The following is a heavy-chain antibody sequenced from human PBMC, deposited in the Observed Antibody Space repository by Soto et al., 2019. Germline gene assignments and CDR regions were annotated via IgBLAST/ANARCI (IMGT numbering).Heavy chain of an antibody. CDR3: AKDPAIAAAQDYYYGMDV. CDR1: GFTFSSYA. V-gene: IGHV3-23*01. D-gene: IGHD6-13*01. Sequence: LRLSCAASGFTFSSYAMSWVRQAPGKGLEWVSAISGSGGSTYYADSVKGRFTISRDNSKNTLYLQMNSLRAEDTAVYYCAKDPAIAAAQDYYYGMDVWGQGTTVTVSS. J-gene: IGHJ6*02. CDR2: ISGSGGST.